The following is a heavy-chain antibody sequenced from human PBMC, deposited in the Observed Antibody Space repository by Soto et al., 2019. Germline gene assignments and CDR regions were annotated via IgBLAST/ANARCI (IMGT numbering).Heavy chain of an antibody. CDR3: ASEGGYSYGFDY. CDR2: ISRSGGST. Sequence: GGSLRLSCAASGFTFSSYAMSWVRQAPGKGLEWVSDISRSGGSTYYADSVKGRFTISRDNSKNTRYLQMNSLRAEDGAGYYCASEGGYSYGFDYWGQGTLVTVSS. V-gene: IGHV3-23*01. J-gene: IGHJ4*02. D-gene: IGHD5-18*01. CDR1: GFTFSSYA.